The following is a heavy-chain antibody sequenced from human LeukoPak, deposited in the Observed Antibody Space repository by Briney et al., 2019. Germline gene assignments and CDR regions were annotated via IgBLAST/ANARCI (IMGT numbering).Heavy chain of an antibody. D-gene: IGHD2-2*01. CDR3: ARGYCSSTNCPHFDY. Sequence: PGGSLRLSCAASGFTVSSNYMSWVRQAPGKGLEWVSVIYSGGSTYYADSVKGRFTISRDNSKNTLYLQMNSLRAEDTAVYYCARGYCSSTNCPHFDYWGQGTLVTVSS. CDR1: GFTVSSNY. CDR2: IYSGGST. J-gene: IGHJ4*02. V-gene: IGHV3-53*01.